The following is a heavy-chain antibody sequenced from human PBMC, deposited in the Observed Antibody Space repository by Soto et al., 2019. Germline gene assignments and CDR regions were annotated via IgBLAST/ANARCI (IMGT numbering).Heavy chain of an antibody. CDR1: DYTLISYG. CDR3: ARDKATSTTVTTFVNYYGMDV. Sequence: ASVKVSCKASDYTLISYGISWVRQAPGQGLEWMGWISGYNGNANYAQKLQDRVTMTTDTSTSTAYMELRSLRSDDTAVYYCARDKATSTTVTTFVNYYGMDVWGQGTTVTVSS. V-gene: IGHV1-18*01. J-gene: IGHJ6*02. D-gene: IGHD4-4*01. CDR2: ISGYNGNA.